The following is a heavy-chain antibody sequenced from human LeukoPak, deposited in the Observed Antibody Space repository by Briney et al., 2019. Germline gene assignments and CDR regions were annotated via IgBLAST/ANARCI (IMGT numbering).Heavy chain of an antibody. Sequence: GGSLRLSCEVSGLSFIDAWMSWVRQTPGRGLEWVGRIKGRTDDETSDFAAPVKGRFTISRDVSKTTVYLHMNRLTSDDTAVSYCAWMATVYTAVIWGQGTRVTVSS. V-gene: IGHV3-15*01. CDR1: GLSFIDAW. D-gene: IGHD2-21*02. J-gene: IGHJ1*01. CDR2: IKGRTDDETS. CDR3: AWMATVYTAVI.